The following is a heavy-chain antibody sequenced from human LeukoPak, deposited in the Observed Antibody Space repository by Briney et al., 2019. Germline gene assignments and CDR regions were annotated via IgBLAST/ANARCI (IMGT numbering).Heavy chain of an antibody. V-gene: IGHV3-53*01. D-gene: IGHD1-1*01. CDR3: AREQLRAGY. CDR1: GFTVSGNY. J-gene: IGHJ4*02. CDR2: IYNGGDT. Sequence: GGSLRLSCAAPGFTVSGNYMSWVRQTPGKGLEWVSVIYNGGDTYYADSVKGRFTVSRDNSKNTLYLQMNGLGAEDTAVYYCAREQLRAGYWGQGILVTVSS.